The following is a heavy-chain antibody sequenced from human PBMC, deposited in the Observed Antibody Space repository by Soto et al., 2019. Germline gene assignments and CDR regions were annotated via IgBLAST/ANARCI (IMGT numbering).Heavy chain of an antibody. CDR1: GGPFSGYY. J-gene: IGHJ6*02. D-gene: IGHD6-13*01. CDR3: ARTYSSSWYDWYYYYGMDV. V-gene: IGHV4-34*01. CDR2: INHSGST. Sequence: SETLSLTCAVYGGPFSGYYWSWIRQPPGKGLEWIGEINHSGSTNYNPSLKSRVTISVDTSKNQFSLKLSSVTAADTAVYYCARTYSSSWYDWYYYYGMDVWGQGTTVTVSS.